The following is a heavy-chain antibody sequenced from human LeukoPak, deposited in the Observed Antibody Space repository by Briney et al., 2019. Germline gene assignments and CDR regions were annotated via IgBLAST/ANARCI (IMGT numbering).Heavy chain of an antibody. D-gene: IGHD2-2*02. CDR2: IKQDGSET. V-gene: IGHV3-7*03. CDR3: ARGVRPGVIEWSLDY. CDR1: GFTFSDYW. J-gene: IGHJ4*02. Sequence: GGSLRLSCEASGFTFSDYWMSWVRQAPGKGLEWVAEIKQDGSETGYVDSVKGRFTISRDNAKNSMCLQINSLRAEDTAAYYCARGVRPGVIEWSLDYWGQGALVTVSS.